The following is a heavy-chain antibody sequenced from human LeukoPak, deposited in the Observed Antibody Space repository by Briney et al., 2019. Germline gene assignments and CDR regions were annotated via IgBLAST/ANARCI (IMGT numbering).Heavy chain of an antibody. D-gene: IGHD3-10*01. CDR2: IYYSGST. J-gene: IGHJ4*02. CDR3: ARGDYYGSGSYYY. Sequence: SQTLSLTCTVSGGSISSGDYYWSWIRQPPGKGLGWIGYIYYSGSTYYNPSLKSRVTISVDTSKNQFSLKLSSVTAADTAVYYCARGDYYGSGSYYYWGQGTLVTVSS. V-gene: IGHV4-30-4*01. CDR1: GGSISSGDYY.